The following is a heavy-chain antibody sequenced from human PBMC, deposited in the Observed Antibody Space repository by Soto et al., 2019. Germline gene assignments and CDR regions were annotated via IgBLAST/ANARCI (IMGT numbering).Heavy chain of an antibody. CDR2: IYPGDSDT. Sequence: PGESLKISFKGSGYSFTSYLICWVRQMPVKGLEWMGIIYPGDSDTRYSPSFQGQVTISADKSISTAYLQWSSLKASDTAMYYCARHRSADKSIAVPCDAFDILGQGTMVKVSS. J-gene: IGHJ3*02. V-gene: IGHV5-51*01. D-gene: IGHD6-6*01. CDR1: GYSFTSYL. CDR3: ARHRSADKSIAVPCDAFDI.